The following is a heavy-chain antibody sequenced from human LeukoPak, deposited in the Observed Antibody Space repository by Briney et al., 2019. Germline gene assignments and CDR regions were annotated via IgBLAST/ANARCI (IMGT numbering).Heavy chain of an antibody. D-gene: IGHD3-10*01. CDR2: ISARGDNT. V-gene: IGHV3-23*01. CDR3: AKAYHYGAGSSFDY. J-gene: IGHJ4*02. Sequence: PGGSLRLSRAASGFTFTNYAMSWVRQAPGKGLEWVSAISARGDNTYYADSVKGRFSISRDNSQNTQYLQMNSLRAEDTAIYYCAKAYHYGAGSSFDYWGQGILVTVSS. CDR1: GFTFTNYA.